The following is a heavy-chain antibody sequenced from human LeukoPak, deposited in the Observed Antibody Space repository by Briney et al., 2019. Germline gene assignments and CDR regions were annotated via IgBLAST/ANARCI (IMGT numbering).Heavy chain of an antibody. Sequence: GASVKVSCKASGYTFTSYYMHWVRQAPGQGLEWMGIINPSGGNTSYAQKFQGRVTMTRDTSTSTVYMELSSLRSEDTAVYYCARPRTGPQGGFHCGGDCYLDYWGQGTLVTVSS. CDR2: INPSGGNT. V-gene: IGHV1-46*01. CDR1: GYTFTSYY. J-gene: IGHJ4*02. CDR3: ARPRTGPQGGFHCGGDCYLDY. D-gene: IGHD2-21*01.